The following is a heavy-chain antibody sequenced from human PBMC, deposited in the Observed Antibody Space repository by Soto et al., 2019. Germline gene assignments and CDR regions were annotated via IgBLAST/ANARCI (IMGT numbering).Heavy chain of an antibody. D-gene: IGHD3-3*01. J-gene: IGHJ4*02. Sequence: EVQLLESGGRLVEPGESLRLSCAASGFIFSSYAMSWVRQAPGKGLEWVSGMSGSGGTSYYTDSGKGRFTISRDNSKKTLYLQMISLRVEDTALYYCAKGPIFGVENIYDYWGQGTLVTVSS. CDR2: MSGSGGTS. CDR1: GFIFSSYA. V-gene: IGHV3-23*01. CDR3: AKGPIFGVENIYDY.